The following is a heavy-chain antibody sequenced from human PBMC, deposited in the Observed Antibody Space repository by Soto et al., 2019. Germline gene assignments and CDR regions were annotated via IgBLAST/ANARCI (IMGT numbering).Heavy chain of an antibody. Sequence: QVPLVQSGAEVKKPGASVKVSCKASGYTFTSYDINWVRQATGQGLEWMGWMNPNSGNTGYAQKFQGRVTMTRNTSISTAYMELSSLRSEDTAVYYCARGTMGYYYGSGSYSTFGYWGQGTLVTVSS. CDR2: MNPNSGNT. CDR3: ARGTMGYYYGSGSYSTFGY. J-gene: IGHJ4*02. CDR1: GYTFTSYD. D-gene: IGHD3-10*01. V-gene: IGHV1-8*01.